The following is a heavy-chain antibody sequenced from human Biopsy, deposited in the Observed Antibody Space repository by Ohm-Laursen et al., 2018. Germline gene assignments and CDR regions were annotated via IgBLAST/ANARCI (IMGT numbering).Heavy chain of an antibody. J-gene: IGHJ3*02. Sequence: LSLTCAASGFIFDDYAMHWVRQAPGKGLEWVSGISWNSVGIGYADSVKGRFTISGDNAKNFLYLQMNNLRPEDTALYYCAKIHCSGGSCYPNAFDMWGHGTRVTVS. CDR2: ISWNSVGI. CDR1: GFIFDDYA. V-gene: IGHV3-9*01. D-gene: IGHD2-15*01. CDR3: AKIHCSGGSCYPNAFDM.